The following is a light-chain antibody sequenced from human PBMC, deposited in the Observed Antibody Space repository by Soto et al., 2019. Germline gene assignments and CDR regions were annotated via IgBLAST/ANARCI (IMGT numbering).Light chain of an antibody. CDR3: TSYSSSDIFYV. V-gene: IGLV2-14*01. J-gene: IGLJ1*01. CDR1: SSDIGGYYY. CDR2: QVT. Sequence: QSALTQPASVSGSPGQSITISCTGTSSDIGGYYYVSWYQHHPGKAPKLLIYQVTNRPSRVSNRFSGSKSGNTASLTISGLQADDEADYYCTSYSSSDIFYVFGTGTKVPS.